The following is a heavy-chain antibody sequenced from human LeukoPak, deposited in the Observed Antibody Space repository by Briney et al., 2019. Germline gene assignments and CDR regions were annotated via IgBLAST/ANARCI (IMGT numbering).Heavy chain of an antibody. J-gene: IGHJ3*02. CDR3: ARGTQDAFDI. CDR2: ISSSGSTI. D-gene: IGHD1-14*01. V-gene: IGHV3-48*03. CDR1: GFTFSSYE. Sequence: GGSLRLSCAASGFTFSSYEMNWVRQAPGKGLEWVSYISSSGSTIYYADSVKGRFTISRDNAKNSLYLQMNSLRAEDTAVYYCARGTQDAFDIWGQGTMVTVSS.